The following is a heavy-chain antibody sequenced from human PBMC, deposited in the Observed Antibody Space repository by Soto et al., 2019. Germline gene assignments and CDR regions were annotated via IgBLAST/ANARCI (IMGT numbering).Heavy chain of an antibody. CDR1: GYTFTSYY. J-gene: IGHJ6*02. V-gene: IGHV1-46*01. CDR3: ARTRATRDYYYYGMDV. Sequence: ASVKVSCKASGYTFTSYYINWVRQAPGQGLEWMGIINPSGGSTSYAQKFQGRVTMTRDTSTSTVYMELSSLRSEDTAVYYCARTRATRDYYYYGMDVWGQGTTATVSS. CDR2: INPSGGST.